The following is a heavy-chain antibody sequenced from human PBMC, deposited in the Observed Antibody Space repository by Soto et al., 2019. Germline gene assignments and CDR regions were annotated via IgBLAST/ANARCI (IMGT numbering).Heavy chain of an antibody. CDR1: GGSVNSGNYY. V-gene: IGHV4-61*01. Sequence: SSETLSLTCAVFGGSVNSGNYYWSWIRQPPGKGLKWIGEMSQSGGTNFNPSLKSQVTISVNTSKNQFSLKMSSVTAADTALYYCARVERGTATTVVDAFDIWGPGTMVTVSS. D-gene: IGHD1-1*01. J-gene: IGHJ3*02. CDR2: MSQSGGT. CDR3: ARVERGTATTVVDAFDI.